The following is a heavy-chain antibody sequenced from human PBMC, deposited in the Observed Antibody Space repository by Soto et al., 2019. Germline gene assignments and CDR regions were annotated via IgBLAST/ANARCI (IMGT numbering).Heavy chain of an antibody. J-gene: IGHJ5*02. D-gene: IGHD3-10*01. CDR3: ARMAVGYGSGSNNWFDP. CDR2: IYSGGST. Sequence: EVQLVESGGGLVQPGGSLRLSCAASGFTVSSNYMSWVRQAPGKGLEWVAVIYSGGSTYYAASVKGRFNISRHNSKNTLYLQMNGLRAEDTAVYYCARMAVGYGSGSNNWFDPWGQGTLVTVSS. V-gene: IGHV3-53*04. CDR1: GFTVSSNY.